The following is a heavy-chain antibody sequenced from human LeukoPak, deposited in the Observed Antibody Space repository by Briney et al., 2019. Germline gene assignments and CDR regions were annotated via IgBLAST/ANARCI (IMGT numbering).Heavy chain of an antibody. D-gene: IGHD3-16*01. CDR3: ARDGGIIRFGGQDV. CDR2: MNRDGSEK. Sequence: GGSLRLSCAASGFTFSSYWMSWVRQAPGKGLEWVANMNRDGSEKNYVDSIKGRFTISRDNAANSLYLQMNSLRVEDTAVYYCARDGGIIRFGGQDVWGQGTTVTVSS. V-gene: IGHV3-7*01. J-gene: IGHJ6*02. CDR1: GFTFSSYW.